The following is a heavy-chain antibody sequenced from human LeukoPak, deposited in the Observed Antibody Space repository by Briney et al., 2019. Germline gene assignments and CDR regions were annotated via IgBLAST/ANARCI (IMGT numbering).Heavy chain of an antibody. J-gene: IGHJ4*02. CDR2: IFTANT. CDR1: GGYISGYD. CDR3: AGRLTTYFDY. Sequence: SGTLSLTCAVSGGYISGYDWSWIRQPPGKGLEWIGYIFTANTTYNPSLKSRVTISVDTSKNQFSLKLSSVTAADTAVYHCAGRLTTYFDYWGQGSLVTVSS. V-gene: IGHV4-4*09. D-gene: IGHD3-3*01.